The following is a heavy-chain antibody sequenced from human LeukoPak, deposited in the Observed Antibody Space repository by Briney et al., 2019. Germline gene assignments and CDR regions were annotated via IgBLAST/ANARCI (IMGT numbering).Heavy chain of an antibody. D-gene: IGHD3-10*01. J-gene: IGHJ6*02. Sequence: GGSLRLSCAASGFTFSNAWMSWVRQAPGKGLEWVGRIKSKTDGGTTDYAAPVKGRFTISRDDSKNTLYLQMNSLKTEDTAVYYCTTDARTYYYGSGSYTVDVWGQGTTVTVSS. CDR2: IKSKTDGGTT. V-gene: IGHV3-15*01. CDR1: GFTFSNAW. CDR3: TTDARTYYYGSGSYTVDV.